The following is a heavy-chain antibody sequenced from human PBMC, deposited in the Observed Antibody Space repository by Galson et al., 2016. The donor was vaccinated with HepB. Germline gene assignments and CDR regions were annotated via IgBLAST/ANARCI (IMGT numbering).Heavy chain of an antibody. D-gene: IGHD1-1*01. Sequence: SLRLSCAASGFTFNIYSMNWVRQAPGKGLEWVSYIRDSTTIYHADSVKGRVTISRDDAKNSLYLQMNSLRDEDTAVYFCVRDYNYGFDVWGQGIMVTVSS. CDR1: GFTFNIYS. J-gene: IGHJ3*01. CDR3: VRDYNYGFDV. V-gene: IGHV3-48*02. CDR2: IRDSTTI.